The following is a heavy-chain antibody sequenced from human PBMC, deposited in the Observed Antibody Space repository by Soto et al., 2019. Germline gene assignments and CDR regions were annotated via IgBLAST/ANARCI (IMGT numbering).Heavy chain of an antibody. Sequence: QVYLVQSGAELKKPEASVKVSCKSSGYSFTTYGITGARQAPGQGLEWMGWIIPYNGKTFYAQKFQARVTMTIDTSTSTAYMELRSLRSDDTAVYYCARERGAYCSGGSCYVDPFYFDYWGQGTLVTVSS. J-gene: IGHJ4*02. V-gene: IGHV1-18*04. CDR1: GYSFTTYG. CDR3: ARERGAYCSGGSCYVDPFYFDY. CDR2: IIPYNGKT. D-gene: IGHD2-15*01.